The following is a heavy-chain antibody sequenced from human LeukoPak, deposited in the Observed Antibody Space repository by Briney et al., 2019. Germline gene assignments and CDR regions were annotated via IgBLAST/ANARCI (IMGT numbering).Heavy chain of an antibody. J-gene: IGHJ2*01. CDR3: AREEVHPFHSSGYFDL. D-gene: IGHD2-15*01. CDR2: ITSSSSYI. V-gene: IGHV3-21*01. Sequence: NPGGSLRLSCAASGFTFSSYGMHWVRQAPGKGLDWVSSITSSSSYIYYADSVKGRFTISRDNAKNSLYLQMNSLRAEDTAVYYCAREEVHPFHSSGYFDLWGRGTLVTVSS. CDR1: GFTFSSYG.